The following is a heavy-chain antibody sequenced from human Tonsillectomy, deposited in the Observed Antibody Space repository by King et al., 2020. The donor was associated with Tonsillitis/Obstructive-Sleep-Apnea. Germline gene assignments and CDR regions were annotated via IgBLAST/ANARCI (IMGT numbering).Heavy chain of an antibody. CDR3: ASWGVYDSHY. Sequence: VQLVESGGGLVQPGGSLRISCAASGFTFSSSWLNWVRQAPGKGLEWVANINPDGSEKRYVDSVKGRFTISRDNAKNSLCLQMNSLRAEDTAVYYCASWGVYDSHYWGQGTLVTVSS. V-gene: IGHV3-7*02. CDR1: GFTFSSSW. D-gene: IGHD5/OR15-5a*01. CDR2: INPDGSEK. J-gene: IGHJ4*02.